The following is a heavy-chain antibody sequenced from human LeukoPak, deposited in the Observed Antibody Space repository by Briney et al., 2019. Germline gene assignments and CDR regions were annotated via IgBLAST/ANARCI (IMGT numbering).Heavy chain of an antibody. D-gene: IGHD6-6*01. Sequence: GGSLRLSCTASGFTFSAYWMSWVRQAPGKGLEWLGNIKEDGSEKYYMDSVKGRFTISRDNAKNSVYLQMNSLRAEDTAVYYCARDIAPRVSGNWGQGTLVTVSS. V-gene: IGHV3-7*05. CDR1: GFTFSAYW. CDR2: IKEDGSEK. CDR3: ARDIAPRVSGN. J-gene: IGHJ4*02.